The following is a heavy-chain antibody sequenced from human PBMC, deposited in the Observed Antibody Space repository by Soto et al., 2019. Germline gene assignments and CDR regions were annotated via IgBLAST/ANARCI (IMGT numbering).Heavy chain of an antibody. J-gene: IGHJ4*02. CDR2: ISTYNGNT. V-gene: IGHV1-18*01. Sequence: ASVKVSCKASGYTFTNYAVHWVRQAPGQGLEWMGWISTYNGNTKYAQKLQGRVTMTTDTSTSTAYMELRSLRSDDTAVFYCAREMVRGVGSDYWGQGTLVTVSS. CDR3: AREMVRGVGSDY. CDR1: GYTFTNYA. D-gene: IGHD3-10*01.